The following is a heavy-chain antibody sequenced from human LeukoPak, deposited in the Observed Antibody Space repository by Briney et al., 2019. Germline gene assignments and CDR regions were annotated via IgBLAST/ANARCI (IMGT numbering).Heavy chain of an antibody. D-gene: IGHD2-2*02. V-gene: IGHV3-30*18. CDR1: GFTFSSYG. CDR2: ISYDGSNK. CDR3: AKDLETYTGLFDY. Sequence: GGSLRLSCAASGFTFSSYGMHWVRQAPGQGLEWVAVISYDGSNKYYADSVKGRFTISRDNSKNTLYLQMNSLRAEDTAVYYCAKDLETYTGLFDYWGQGTLVTVSS. J-gene: IGHJ4*02.